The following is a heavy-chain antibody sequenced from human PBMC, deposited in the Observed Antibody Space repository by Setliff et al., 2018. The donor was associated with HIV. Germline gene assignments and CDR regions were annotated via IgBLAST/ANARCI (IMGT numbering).Heavy chain of an antibody. D-gene: IGHD4-17*01. CDR2: INTQTGGP. CDR1: GYSFINYA. Sequence: ASVKVSCKASGYSFINYAMNWVRQAPGQGLEWMGWINTQTGGPTYAQAFTGRFVFSVDTSVTTAYLQISGLKADDTAVYYCARALYGEYGGDLNWLDPWGQGTLVTVSS. V-gene: IGHV7-4-1*02. J-gene: IGHJ5*02. CDR3: ARALYGEYGGDLNWLDP.